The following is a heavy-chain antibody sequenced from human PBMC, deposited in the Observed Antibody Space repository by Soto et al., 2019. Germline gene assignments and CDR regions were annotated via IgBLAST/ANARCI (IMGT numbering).Heavy chain of an antibody. Sequence: SETLSLTCAVYGGSFSGYYWSWIRQPPGKGLEWIGEINHSGSTNYNPSLKSRVTISVDTSKNQFSLKLSSVTAADTAVYYCARETGITYYYMEVWGKGTTVTVSS. J-gene: IGHJ6*03. V-gene: IGHV4-34*01. CDR2: INHSGST. CDR1: GGSFSGYY. CDR3: ARETGITYYYMEV. D-gene: IGHD3-10*01.